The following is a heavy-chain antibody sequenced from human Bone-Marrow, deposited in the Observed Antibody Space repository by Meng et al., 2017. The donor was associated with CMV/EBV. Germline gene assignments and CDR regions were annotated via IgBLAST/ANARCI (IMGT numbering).Heavy chain of an antibody. D-gene: IGHD1-26*01. CDR3: GGYSGSYGHWFDP. V-gene: IGHV3-7*01. CDR2: IKQDGSEK. Sequence: ETLSLTCTVSGGSFSGSRYYWGWIRQPPGKGLEWVANIKQDGSEKYYVDSVKGRFTISRDNAKNSLYLQMNSLRAEDTAVYYCGGYSGSYGHWFDPWGQGTLVTVSS. CDR1: GGSFSGSRYY. J-gene: IGHJ5*02.